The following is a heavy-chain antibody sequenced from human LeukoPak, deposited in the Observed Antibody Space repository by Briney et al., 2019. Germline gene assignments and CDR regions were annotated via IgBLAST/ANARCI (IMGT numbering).Heavy chain of an antibody. CDR2: IYPGDSDT. CDR3: ARSTSGWYNGFDY. J-gene: IGHJ4*02. CDR1: GYSFTSYW. V-gene: IGHV5-51*01. D-gene: IGHD6-19*01. Sequence: GESPKISCKGSGYSFTSYWIGWVRQMPGKGLEWMGIIYPGDSDTRYSPSFQGQVTISAAKSISTAYLQWNSLKASDTAMYYCARSTSGWYNGFDYWGQGTLVTVSS.